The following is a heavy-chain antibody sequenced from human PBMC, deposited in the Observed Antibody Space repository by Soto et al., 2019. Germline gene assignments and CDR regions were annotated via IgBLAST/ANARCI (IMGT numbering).Heavy chain of an antibody. V-gene: IGHV4-31*03. D-gene: IGHD2-21*02. CDR1: GGSINRGGYY. CDR3: ARGAGGNFYFDY. Sequence: QVQLQESGPGLGKPSQTLSLTCTVSGGSINRGGYYWTWIRQHPGKGLEWIGSVYYSGSTNYHPSLKSRVTISVDTSQNQFSLKLSSVSAADTAVYYCARGAGGNFYFDYWGQGTLVTVSS. J-gene: IGHJ4*02. CDR2: VYYSGST.